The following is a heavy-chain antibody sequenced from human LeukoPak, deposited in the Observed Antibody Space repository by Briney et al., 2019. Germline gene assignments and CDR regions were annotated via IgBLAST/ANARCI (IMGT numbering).Heavy chain of an antibody. Sequence: GGSLRLSCAASGFTFSSYAMSWVRQAPGKGLEWVSAISGSGGNTYYADSVKGRFTISRDNSKNTLYLQMNSLRAEDTAVYYCAKGDSSSWYPTSYFDYWGQGTLVTVSS. J-gene: IGHJ4*02. CDR1: GFTFSSYA. CDR3: AKGDSSSWYPTSYFDY. CDR2: ISGSGGNT. D-gene: IGHD6-13*01. V-gene: IGHV3-23*01.